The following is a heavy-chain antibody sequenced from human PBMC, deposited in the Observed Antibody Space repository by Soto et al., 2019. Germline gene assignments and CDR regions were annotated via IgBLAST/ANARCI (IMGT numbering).Heavy chain of an antibody. Sequence: SVKVSCKASGYTFTSYDLNWVRQAPGQGLEWMGGIIPIFGTANYAQKFQGRVTITADESTSTAYMELSSLRSEDTAVYYCARGVTMIVVVTHRFYGMDVCGQGTTVTVSS. CDR1: GYTFTSYD. CDR3: ARGVTMIVVVTHRFYGMDV. D-gene: IGHD3-22*01. CDR2: IIPIFGTA. J-gene: IGHJ6*02. V-gene: IGHV1-69*13.